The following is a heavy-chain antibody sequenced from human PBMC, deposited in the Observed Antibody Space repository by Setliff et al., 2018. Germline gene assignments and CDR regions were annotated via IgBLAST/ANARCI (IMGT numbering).Heavy chain of an antibody. CDR2: IYTSGST. CDR3: ASSGSGSYYNLDY. J-gene: IGHJ4*02. Sequence: LSLTCTVSGGSISSGSYYWSWIRQPAGKGLGWLGRIYTSGSTNYNPSLKSRVTISVDTSKNQFSLKLSSVTAADTAVYYCASSGSGSYYNLDYWGQGTLVTVSS. CDR1: GGSISSGSYY. V-gene: IGHV4-61*02. D-gene: IGHD3-10*01.